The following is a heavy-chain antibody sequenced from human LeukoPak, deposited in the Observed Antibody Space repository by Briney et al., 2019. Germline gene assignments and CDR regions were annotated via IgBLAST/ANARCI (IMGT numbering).Heavy chain of an antibody. CDR2: IIPIFGTA. J-gene: IGHJ4*02. Sequence: SVKVSCKASGGTFSSYAISWVRQAPGQGLEWMGGIIPIFGTANYAQKFQGRVTITADESTSTAYMELSSLRSEDTAVYYCARRYYDSSGLDYWGQGTLVTVSP. D-gene: IGHD3-22*01. CDR3: ARRYYDSSGLDY. V-gene: IGHV1-69*13. CDR1: GGTFSSYA.